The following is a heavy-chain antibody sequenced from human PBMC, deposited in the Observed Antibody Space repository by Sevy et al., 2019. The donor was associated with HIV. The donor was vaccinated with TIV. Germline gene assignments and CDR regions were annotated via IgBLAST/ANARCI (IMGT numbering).Heavy chain of an antibody. V-gene: IGHV4-39*02. CDR2: IYYRGNT. Sequence: SETLSLTCSVSGDSITSSSYYWGWIRQPPGKGLDWIGIIYYRGNTYYNPSLKSRVTIFVDTSKNHFSRKLTSVTAADTAFYYCARRAYGSSHYFDYWGQGTLVTVSS. CDR3: ARRAYGSSHYFDY. D-gene: IGHD6-13*01. J-gene: IGHJ4*02. CDR1: GDSITSSSYY.